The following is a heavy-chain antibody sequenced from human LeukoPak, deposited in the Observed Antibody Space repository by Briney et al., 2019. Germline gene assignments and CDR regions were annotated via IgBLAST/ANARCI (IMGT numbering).Heavy chain of an antibody. J-gene: IGHJ4*02. CDR1: GVTSSSYA. CDR2: ISGSGGST. D-gene: IGHD3-22*01. CDR3: AKDSRLAYDSSGYYDY. Sequence: GGSLRLSCAASGVTSSSYAMSWVRQAPGKGLEWGSAISGSGGSTYYADSVKGRFIISRDESKNTLYLQMNSLRAEDTAVYYCAKDSRLAYDSSGYYDYWGQGTLVTVSS. V-gene: IGHV3-23*01.